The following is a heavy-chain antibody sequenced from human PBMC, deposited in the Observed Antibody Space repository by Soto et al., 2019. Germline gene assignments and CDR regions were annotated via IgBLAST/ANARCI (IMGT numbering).Heavy chain of an antibody. CDR3: AKSLLFVDHGYMDV. CDR2: IIPIQGKA. V-gene: IGHV1-69*02. Sequence: QVQLVQSGAELKKPGSSVKVSCEASGGSFTSYSFTWVRQAPGQGLEWMGRIIPIQGKANYALKFQDRVTITSARSTKTVYMELTSLRSEDTAVYFCAKSLLFVDHGYMDVWGKGTTVTVSS. J-gene: IGHJ6*03. CDR1: GGSFTSYS. D-gene: IGHD2-21*01.